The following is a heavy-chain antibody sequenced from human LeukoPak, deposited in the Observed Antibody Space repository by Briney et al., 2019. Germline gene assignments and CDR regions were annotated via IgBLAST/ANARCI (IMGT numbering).Heavy chain of an antibody. D-gene: IGHD5-12*01. Sequence: SQTLSLTCAISGDSVSSNSAAWNWIRQSPSRGLEWLGRTYYRSKWYNDYAVSVKSRITINTDTSKNQFSLQLNSVTPEDTAVYYCARVGLFSGYDSPFDYWGQGTLVTVSS. CDR3: ARVGLFSGYDSPFDY. V-gene: IGHV6-1*01. J-gene: IGHJ4*02. CDR2: TYYRSKWYN. CDR1: GDSVSSNSAA.